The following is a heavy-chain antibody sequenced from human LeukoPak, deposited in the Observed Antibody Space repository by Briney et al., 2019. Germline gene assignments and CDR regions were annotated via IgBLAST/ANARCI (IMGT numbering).Heavy chain of an antibody. CDR1: GFSFSAYW. J-gene: IGHJ4*02. D-gene: IGHD2-2*01. Sequence: GGSLRLSCAASGFSFSAYWMTWVRQAPGTGLEWVANINTAGSETYYVDPVKGRFSISRDNAKNLVYLQMNSLRAEDTAVYHCARFGYVSAVDVWGQGTPVTVSS. CDR3: ARFGYVSAVDV. CDR2: INTAGSET. V-gene: IGHV3-7*01.